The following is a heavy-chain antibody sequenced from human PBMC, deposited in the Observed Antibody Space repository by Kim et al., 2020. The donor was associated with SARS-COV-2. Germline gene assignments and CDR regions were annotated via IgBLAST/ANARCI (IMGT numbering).Heavy chain of an antibody. J-gene: IGHJ6*02. CDR3: ARHGYSSGWTYGMDV. CDR1: GGSISSSSYY. V-gene: IGHV4-39*01. Sequence: SETLSLTCTVSGGSISSSSYYWGWIRQPPGKGLEWIGSIYYSGSTYYNPSLKSRVTISVDTSKNQFSLKLSSVTAADTAVYYCARHGYSSGWTYGMDVWGQGTTVTVSS. D-gene: IGHD6-19*01. CDR2: IYYSGST.